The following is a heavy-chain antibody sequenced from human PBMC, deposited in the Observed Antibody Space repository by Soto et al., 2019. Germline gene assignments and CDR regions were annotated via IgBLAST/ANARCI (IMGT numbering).Heavy chain of an antibody. CDR2: ISSSSSYI. Sequence: PGGSLRLSCAASGFTFSSYSMNWVRQAPGKGLEWVSSISSSSSYIYYADSVKGRFTISRDNAKNSLYLQMNSLRAEDTAVYYCAREGVQHGSGPYYYYGMDVWGQGTTVIVSS. V-gene: IGHV3-21*01. J-gene: IGHJ6*02. D-gene: IGHD3-10*01. CDR3: AREGVQHGSGPYYYYGMDV. CDR1: GFTFSSYS.